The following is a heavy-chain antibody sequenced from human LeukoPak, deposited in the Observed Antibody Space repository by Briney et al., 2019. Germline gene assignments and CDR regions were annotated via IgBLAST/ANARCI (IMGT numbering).Heavy chain of an antibody. CDR2: IYYSGTT. J-gene: IGHJ5*02. V-gene: IGHV4-39*01. CDR1: GDSISSNIYY. D-gene: IGHD3-10*01. CDR3: ARVKGYYGSGSYPWFDP. Sequence: PSETLSLTCTVSGDSISSNIYYWGWVRQPPGKGLEWIGSIYYSGTTYYNPSLKSRVTLSVDTSKNLFSLKLSSVTAADTAVYYCARVKGYYGSGSYPWFDPWGQGTLVTVSS.